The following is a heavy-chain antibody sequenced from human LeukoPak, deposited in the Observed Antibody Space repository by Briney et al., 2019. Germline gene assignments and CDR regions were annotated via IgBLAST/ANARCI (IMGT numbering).Heavy chain of an antibody. CDR1: RFTFSSYS. D-gene: IGHD2-15*01. V-gene: IGHV3-21*06. CDR2: ISSSGSFI. CDR3: VVVILPDAY. J-gene: IGHJ4*02. Sequence: SGGVLRLSCAASRFTFSSYSMNWVRQAPGKGLEWVSSISSSGSFIYYANSVKGRFTISRDNANNSLYLQMNSLRAEDTAVYYCVVVILPDAYWGQGILVTVSS.